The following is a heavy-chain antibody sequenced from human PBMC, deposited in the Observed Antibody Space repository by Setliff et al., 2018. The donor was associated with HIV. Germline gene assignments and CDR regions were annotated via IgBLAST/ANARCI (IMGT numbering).Heavy chain of an antibody. CDR2: IIPIFGTA. Sequence: GASVMVSCKASGVTFTSCTISWVRQAPGQGLEWMGGIIPIFGTANYAQKFQGRVTITADESTSTAYMELSSLRSEDTAVYYCAYDSSGYYLSFDYWGQGTLVTVSS. J-gene: IGHJ4*02. D-gene: IGHD3-22*01. CDR3: AYDSSGYYLSFDY. V-gene: IGHV1-69*13. CDR1: GVTFTSCT.